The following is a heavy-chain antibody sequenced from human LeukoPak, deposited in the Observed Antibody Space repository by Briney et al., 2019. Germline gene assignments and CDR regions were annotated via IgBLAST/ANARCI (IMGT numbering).Heavy chain of an antibody. D-gene: IGHD5-18*01. CDR2: ISYDGSNK. J-gene: IGHJ5*02. V-gene: IGHV3-30*01. CDR1: GFTFSSYA. Sequence: GGSLRLSCAASGFTFSSYAMHWVRQAPGKGLEWVAVISYDGSNKYYADSVKGRFTISRDNSKNTLHLQMNSLRAEDTAVYYCARGRQGYSYGYGNWFDPWGQGTLVTVSS. CDR3: ARGRQGYSYGYGNWFDP.